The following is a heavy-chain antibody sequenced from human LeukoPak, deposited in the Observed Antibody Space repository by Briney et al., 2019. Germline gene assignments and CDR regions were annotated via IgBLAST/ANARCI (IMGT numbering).Heavy chain of an antibody. CDR3: ATSGYYFDY. J-gene: IGHJ4*02. CDR1: GFTFSSYS. D-gene: IGHD3-22*01. Sequence: PGGSLRLSCVASGFTFSSYSMNWVRQAPGKGLEWVSYISRSGSTINYADSVKGRFTISRDNAKNSLYLQMNSLRAEDTAVYYCATSGYYFDYWGQGTLVTVSS. CDR2: ISRSGSTI. V-gene: IGHV3-48*04.